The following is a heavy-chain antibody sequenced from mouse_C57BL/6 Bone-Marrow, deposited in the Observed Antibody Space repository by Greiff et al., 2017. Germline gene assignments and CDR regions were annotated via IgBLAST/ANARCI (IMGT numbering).Heavy chain of an antibody. Sequence: VQLQQSGPVLVKPGASVKMSCKASGYTFTDYYMNWVKQSHGKSLEWIGVINPYNGGTSYNQKFKGKATLTVDKYSSTAYMELNSLTSEDSAVYYCARSDGSSPYYFDYWGQGTTLTVSS. CDR1: GYTFTDYY. CDR2: INPYNGGT. V-gene: IGHV1-19*01. D-gene: IGHD1-1*01. CDR3: ARSDGSSPYYFDY. J-gene: IGHJ2*01.